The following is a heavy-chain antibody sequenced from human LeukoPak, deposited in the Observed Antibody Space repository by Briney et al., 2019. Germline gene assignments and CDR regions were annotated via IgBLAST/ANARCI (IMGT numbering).Heavy chain of an antibody. J-gene: IGHJ5*02. CDR2: IYSGGST. V-gene: IGHV3-66*01. CDR3: ARASMLRGVVNCFDP. Sequence: GGSLRLSCAASGFTVSSNYTSWVRQAPGKGLEWVSLIYSGGSTYYSDSVKGRFTISRDNSKSTLYLQMNSLRAEDTAVYYCARASMLRGVVNCFDPWGQGTLVTVSS. D-gene: IGHD3-10*01. CDR1: GFTVSSNY.